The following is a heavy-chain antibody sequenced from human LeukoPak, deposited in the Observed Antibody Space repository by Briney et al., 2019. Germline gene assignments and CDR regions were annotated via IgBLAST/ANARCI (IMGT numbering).Heavy chain of an antibody. Sequence: PGGSLRLSCAASGFTFSDYYMSWIRQAPGKGLEWVSYISSSGSTIYYADSVKGRFTISRDNAKNSLYLQMNSLRAEDTAVYYRARESGSYLWRSWLNPWGQGTLVTVSS. CDR1: GFTFSDYY. V-gene: IGHV3-11*01. J-gene: IGHJ5*02. CDR2: ISSSGSTI. D-gene: IGHD3-16*01. CDR3: ARESGSYLWRSWLNP.